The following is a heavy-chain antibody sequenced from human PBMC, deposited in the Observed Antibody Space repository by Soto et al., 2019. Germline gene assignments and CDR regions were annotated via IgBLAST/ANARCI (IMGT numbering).Heavy chain of an antibody. J-gene: IGHJ1*01. D-gene: IGHD2-15*01. CDR2: VNPSGGST. CDR3: AREENCSDGTCYSGYFQR. V-gene: IGHV1-46*01. CDR1: GYLFTAYS. Sequence: GASVKVSCKASGYLFTAYSMHWARQAPGQGLEWIGVVNPSGGSTNYAQNFQGRVTMTRDTSTSTVYMELSSLRSEDTAVYYCAREENCSDGTCYSGYFQRWGQGTLVTVSS.